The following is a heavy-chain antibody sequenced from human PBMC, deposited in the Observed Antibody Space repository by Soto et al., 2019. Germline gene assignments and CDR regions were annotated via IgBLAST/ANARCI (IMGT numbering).Heavy chain of an antibody. CDR2: ISYDGSNK. CDR1: GFTFSSYG. Sequence: GGSLRLSCAASGFTFSSYGMHWVRQAPGKGLEWVAVISYDGSNKYYADSVKGRFTISRDNSKNTLYLQMNSPRAEDTAVYYCARVQKEYSGYVTYFDHWGQGTIVPV. D-gene: IGHD5-12*01. CDR3: ARVQKEYSGYVTYFDH. V-gene: IGHV3-30-3*01. J-gene: IGHJ4*02.